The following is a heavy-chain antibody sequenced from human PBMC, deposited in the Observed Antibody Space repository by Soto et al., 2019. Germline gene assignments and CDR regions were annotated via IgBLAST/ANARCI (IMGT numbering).Heavy chain of an antibody. CDR3: ARWVADPYYFDY. J-gene: IGHJ4*02. V-gene: IGHV4-59*06. Sequence: SETLSLTCTVSGGSISSYYWSWIRQHPGKGLEWIGYIYYSGSTYYNPSLKSRVTISVDTSKNQFSLKLSSVTAADTAVYYCARWVADPYYFDYWGQGTLVTVSS. CDR1: GGSISSYY. CDR2: IYYSGST. D-gene: IGHD2-15*01.